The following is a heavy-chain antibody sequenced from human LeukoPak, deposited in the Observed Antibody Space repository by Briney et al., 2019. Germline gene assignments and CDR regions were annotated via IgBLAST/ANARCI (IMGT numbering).Heavy chain of an antibody. J-gene: IGHJ4*02. CDR3: ARVPYSSPAY. Sequence: ASVKVSCKASGGTFSSYAISWVRQAPGQGLEWMGWINPNSGGTNYAQKFQGRVTMTRDTSISTAYMELSRLRSDDTAVYYCARVPYSSPAYWGQGTLVTVSS. D-gene: IGHD6-13*01. V-gene: IGHV1-2*02. CDR2: INPNSGGT. CDR1: GGTFSSYA.